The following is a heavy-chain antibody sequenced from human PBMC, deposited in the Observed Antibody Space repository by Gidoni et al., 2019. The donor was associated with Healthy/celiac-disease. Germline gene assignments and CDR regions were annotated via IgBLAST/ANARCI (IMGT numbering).Heavy chain of an antibody. CDR3: ARGGYGSGNGEDY. J-gene: IGHJ4*02. CDR2: IEQDGSEK. D-gene: IGHD3-10*01. V-gene: IGHV3-7*01. Sequence: AQLAESGGGLVQPGGSLCLSCAASGFTFSSYWMSWVRQAPGKGLEWVANIEQDGSEKYYVDSVKGRFTISRDNAKNSLYLQMNSLRAEDTAVYYCARGGYGSGNGEDYWGQGTLVTVSS. CDR1: GFTFSSYW.